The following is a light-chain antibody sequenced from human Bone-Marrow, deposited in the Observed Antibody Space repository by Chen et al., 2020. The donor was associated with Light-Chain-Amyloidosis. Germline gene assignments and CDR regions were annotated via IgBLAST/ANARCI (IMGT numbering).Light chain of an antibody. CDR1: NIGSTS. CDR2: DDS. CDR3: QVWDRSSDRPV. Sequence: SYVLTQPSSVSGAPGQTATIACGGNNIGSTSVHWYQQTPGQAPLPVVYDDSDRPSGIPERLSGSNSGNTATLTISRVEAGDEADYYCQVWDRSSDRPVFGGGTKLTVL. J-gene: IGLJ3*02. V-gene: IGLV3-21*02.